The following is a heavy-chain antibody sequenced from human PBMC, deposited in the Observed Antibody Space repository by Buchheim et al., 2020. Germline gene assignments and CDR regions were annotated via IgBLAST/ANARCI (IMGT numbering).Heavy chain of an antibody. CDR2: IYYSGTT. D-gene: IGHD3-22*01. CDR3: ARGIYSSGHWNHFDY. Sequence: QLQLQESGPGLVKPSETLSLTCTVSGDSISRSSSYWGWICQPPGKGLEWIGNIYYSGTTYSNPSLKSRVIISVATSKQQFSLKLNSVTAADTAVYYCARGIYSSGHWNHFDYWGQGAL. V-gene: IGHV4-39*01. CDR1: GDSISRSSSY. J-gene: IGHJ4*02.